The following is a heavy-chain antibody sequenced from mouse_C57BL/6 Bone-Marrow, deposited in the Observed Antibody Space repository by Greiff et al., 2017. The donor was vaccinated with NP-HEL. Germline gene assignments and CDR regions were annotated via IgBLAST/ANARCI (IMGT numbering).Heavy chain of an antibody. J-gene: IGHJ1*03. D-gene: IGHD1-1*02. CDR2: INPYNGGP. CDR1: GSTFTDYY. V-gene: IGHV1-19*01. CDR3: ARGGNWYFDV. Sequence: VQLKESGPVLVKPGASVKMSCKASGSTFTDYYMNWVKQSHGKSLEWIGVINPYNGGPSYNQKFKGKATLTVDKSSSTAYMELNSLTSEDSAVYYCARGGNWYFDVWGTGTTVTVSS.